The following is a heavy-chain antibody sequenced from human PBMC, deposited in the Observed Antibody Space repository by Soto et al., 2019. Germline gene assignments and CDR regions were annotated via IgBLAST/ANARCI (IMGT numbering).Heavy chain of an antibody. V-gene: IGHV1-2*02. J-gene: IGHJ6*02. Sequence: ASVKVSCKASGYTFTGYYMHWVRQAPGQGLEWMGWINPNSGGTNYAQKFQGRVTMTRDTSISTAYMELSRLRSDDTAVYYCAREREANSGYDRDYYGMDVWGQGTTVTAP. CDR3: AREREANSGYDRDYYGMDV. CDR1: GYTFTGYY. D-gene: IGHD5-12*01. CDR2: INPNSGGT.